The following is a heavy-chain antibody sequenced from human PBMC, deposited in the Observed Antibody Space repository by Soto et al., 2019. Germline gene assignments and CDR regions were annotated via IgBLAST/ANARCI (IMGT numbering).Heavy chain of an antibody. Sequence: QVQLVQSGAEVKKPGASVKVSCKTSGYTFTSYDINWVRQATGQGLEWMGWMNPNSGNTGYAQKIQGRVTMTTNTTISTVYMQLSSLRSEDTAVYYCARGPSGADDYYFDYWGQGTLVTVSS. D-gene: IGHD2-21*02. CDR1: GYTFTSYD. J-gene: IGHJ4*02. CDR2: MNPNSGNT. CDR3: ARGPSGADDYYFDY. V-gene: IGHV1-8*01.